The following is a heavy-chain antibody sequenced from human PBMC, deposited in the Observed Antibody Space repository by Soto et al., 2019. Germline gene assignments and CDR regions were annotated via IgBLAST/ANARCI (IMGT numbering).Heavy chain of an antibody. V-gene: IGHV3-23*01. CDR3: AKATMTLVVIRLDS. CDR2: ISGRGGST. CDR1: GFTFSNYA. D-gene: IGHD3-22*01. Sequence: GGSLRLSCAASGFTFSNYAMNWVRQAPGKGLEWVSTISGRGGSTYYADSVKGRFTISRDNSKNILYLQMNSLRAEDTAVYYCAKATMTLVVIRLDSWGQGTLVTVSS. J-gene: IGHJ4*02.